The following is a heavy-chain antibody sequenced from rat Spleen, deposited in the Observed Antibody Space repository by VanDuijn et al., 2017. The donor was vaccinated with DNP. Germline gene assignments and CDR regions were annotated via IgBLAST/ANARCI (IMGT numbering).Heavy chain of an antibody. D-gene: IGHD1-11*01. V-gene: IGHV5S11*01. CDR2: ITTSGDIS. J-gene: IGHJ2*01. Sequence: EVQLVESGGGLVQPGRSLKLSCAASGFTFSNYYMAWIRQVPGKGLEWVASITTSGDISYYPDSVKGRFTISRDNAKNTLYLQMDSLRSEETATYYCAKAGGYSPWYFDYWGQGVMVTVSS. CDR3: AKAGGYSPWYFDY. CDR1: GFTFSNYY.